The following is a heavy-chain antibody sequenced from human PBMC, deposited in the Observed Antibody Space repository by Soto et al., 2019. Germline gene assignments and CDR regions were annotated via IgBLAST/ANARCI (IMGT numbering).Heavy chain of an antibody. CDR2: IHPGESDT. V-gene: IGHV5-51*01. CDR1: GYSFTTYW. CDR3: ARHGATYYKFYGMAV. D-gene: IGHD1-26*01. J-gene: IGHJ6*02. Sequence: GESLKISCKSYGYSFTTYWIAWVRQMPGKGLEWIGRIHPGESDTRYSPSFQGQVTISADRSITTAYLQWSSLKASDTAMYYCARHGATYYKFYGMAVWGQGTTVTVSS.